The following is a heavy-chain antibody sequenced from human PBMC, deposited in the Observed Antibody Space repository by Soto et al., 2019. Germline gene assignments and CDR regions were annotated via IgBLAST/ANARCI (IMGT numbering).Heavy chain of an antibody. D-gene: IGHD1-7*01. CDR3: ARENGGNWNYEAH. V-gene: IGHV4-4*07. J-gene: IGHJ1*01. CDR2: ITINGNT. CDR1: GAYISDFS. Sequence: SETLSLTCSVSGAYISDFSWSWIRQPAGKGLEWIGRITINGNTQKNPSFKSRVTMSIDTSKNHFSLNRQSATAADTALYYCARENGGNWNYEAHWGPGTLVTVSS.